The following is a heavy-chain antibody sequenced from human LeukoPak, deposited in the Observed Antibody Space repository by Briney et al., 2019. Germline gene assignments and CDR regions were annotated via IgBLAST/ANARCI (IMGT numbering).Heavy chain of an antibody. Sequence: SVKVFCKASGGTFSSYAISRVRQAPGQGLEWMGGIIPIFGTANYAQKFQGRVTITTDESTSTAYMELSSLRSEDTAVYYCARSLNDFWSGYYVYYYYYGRLGQRDHGHRLL. CDR1: GGTFSSYA. V-gene: IGHV1-69*05. CDR3: ARSLNDFWSGYYVYYYYYGR. D-gene: IGHD3-3*01. J-gene: IGHJ6*04. CDR2: IIPIFGTA.